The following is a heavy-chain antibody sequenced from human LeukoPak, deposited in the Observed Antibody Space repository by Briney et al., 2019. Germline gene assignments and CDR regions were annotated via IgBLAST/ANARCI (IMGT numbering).Heavy chain of an antibody. V-gene: IGHV1-2*02. CDR1: GYTFTGYY. J-gene: IGHJ6*02. D-gene: IGHD3-3*01. CDR2: INPNSGGT. Sequence: ASVKVSCKASGYTFTGYYMHWVRQAPGQGLEWMGWINPNSGGTNYAQKFQGRVTMTRDTSTSTVYMELSSLRSEDTAVYYCARSITIFGVVIRSGYYYYGMDVWGQGTTVTVSS. CDR3: ARSITIFGVVIRSGYYYYGMDV.